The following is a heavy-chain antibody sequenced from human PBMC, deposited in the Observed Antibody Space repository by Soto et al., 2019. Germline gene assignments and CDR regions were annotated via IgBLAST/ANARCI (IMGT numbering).Heavy chain of an antibody. CDR1: GFTFSSYA. CDR3: ARDYDFRSGYYLGPRDYYYYGMDV. V-gene: IGHV3-23*01. J-gene: IGHJ6*02. D-gene: IGHD3-3*01. CDR2: ISGSGGST. Sequence: GGSLRLSCAASGFTFSSYAMSWVRQAPGKGLEWVSAISGSGGSTYYADSVKGRFTISRDNSKNTLYLQMNSLRAEDTAVYYCARDYDFRSGYYLGPRDYYYYGMDVWGQGTTVTVSS.